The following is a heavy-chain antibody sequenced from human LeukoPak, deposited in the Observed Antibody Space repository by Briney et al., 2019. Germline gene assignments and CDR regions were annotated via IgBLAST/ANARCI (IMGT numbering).Heavy chain of an antibody. V-gene: IGHV3-30*18. CDR3: AKVALFSGYYPPFDY. D-gene: IGHD3-22*01. J-gene: IGHJ4*02. Sequence: PGGSLRLSCTASGYTFSNYGMHWVRQAPGKGLEWVAVISYDGCNEYYADSVKGRFTISRDNSKNTLFLQMNSLRPEDTAVYHCAKVALFSGYYPPFDYWGQGTLVTVSS. CDR1: GYTFSNYG. CDR2: ISYDGCNE.